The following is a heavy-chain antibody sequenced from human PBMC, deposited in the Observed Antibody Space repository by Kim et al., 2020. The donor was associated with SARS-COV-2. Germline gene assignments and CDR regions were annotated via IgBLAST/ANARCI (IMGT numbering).Heavy chain of an antibody. D-gene: IGHD3-22*01. Sequence: SETLSLTCAVSGGSISSSNWWSWVRQPPGKGLEWIGEIYHSGSTNYNPSLKSRVTISVDKSKNQFSLKLSSVTAADTAVYYCARDFYDSSGYLARYFDLWGRGTLVTVSS. J-gene: IGHJ2*01. CDR1: GGSISSSNW. V-gene: IGHV4-4*02. CDR2: IYHSGST. CDR3: ARDFYDSSGYLARYFDL.